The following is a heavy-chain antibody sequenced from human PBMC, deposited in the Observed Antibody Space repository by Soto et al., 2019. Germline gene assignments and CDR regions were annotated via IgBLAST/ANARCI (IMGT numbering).Heavy chain of an antibody. CDR2: ISAYNGNT. J-gene: IGHJ6*02. CDR3: ARSDNWGWVEDYYYYGMDV. V-gene: IGHV1-18*01. CDR1: GYTFTSYG. Sequence: QVQLVQSGAEVKKPGASVKVSCKASGYTFTSYGISWVRQAPGQGLEWMGWISAYNGNTNYAQKLQGRVTMTTDTSTSPAYMELRSLRSDDTAVYYCARSDNWGWVEDYYYYGMDVWGQGTTVTVSS. D-gene: IGHD7-27*01.